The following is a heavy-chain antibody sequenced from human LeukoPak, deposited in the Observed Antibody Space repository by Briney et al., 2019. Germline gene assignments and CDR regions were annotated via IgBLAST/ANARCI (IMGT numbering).Heavy chain of an antibody. CDR3: ARDLLLWFGELSGDSDY. J-gene: IGHJ4*02. CDR2: IWYDGSHK. Sequence: PGGSLRLSCAASGFTFSSYGMHWVRQAPGKGLEWVAVIWYDGSHKYYADSVKGRFTISRDNSKNTLHLQMNSLRAEDTAVYYCARDLLLWFGELSGDSDYSGQGTLVTVSS. V-gene: IGHV3-33*01. D-gene: IGHD3-10*01. CDR1: GFTFSSYG.